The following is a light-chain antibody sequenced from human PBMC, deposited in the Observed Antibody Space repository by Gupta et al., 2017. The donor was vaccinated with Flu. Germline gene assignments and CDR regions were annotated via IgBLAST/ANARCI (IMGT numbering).Light chain of an antibody. CDR3: QHSYTTPWT. V-gene: IGKV1-39*01. CDR1: QSIGTD. CDR2: MAS. J-gene: IGKJ1*01. Sequence: DIPLTPSPSSLSASVGDRVTVTCRASQSIGTDLNWYQQKPGKAPKVLIYMASRLQGGVSSRFSASGTGTDFTLTISSLQPEDFGTYYCQHSYTTPWTFGQGTRVEIK.